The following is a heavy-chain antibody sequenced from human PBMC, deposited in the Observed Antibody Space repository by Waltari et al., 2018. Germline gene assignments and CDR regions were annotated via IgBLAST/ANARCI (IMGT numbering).Heavy chain of an antibody. J-gene: IGHJ4*02. CDR1: GYTLIRYG. D-gene: IGHD4-4*01. CDR2: ISAYSGDS. CDR3: ARAIDYKIHFDF. V-gene: IGHV1-18*01. Sequence: QVQLVQSGPEVKKPGASVNVSCKAAGYTLIRYGCSWVRQAHGQRLEWMGWISAYSGDSFYAEKFQDRVTMTIDTSTTTAYMEMRSLTSDDTAIYYCARAIDYKIHFDFWGQGTLVTVSS.